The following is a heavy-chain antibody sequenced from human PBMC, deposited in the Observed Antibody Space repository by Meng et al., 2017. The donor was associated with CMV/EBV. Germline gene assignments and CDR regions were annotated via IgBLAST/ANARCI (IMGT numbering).Heavy chain of an antibody. J-gene: IGHJ6*02. CDR2: IKQDGSEK. CDR3: ARGAYSSSSSPLFFGYYYGMGV. CDR1: GFTFSSYW. V-gene: IGHV3-7*04. D-gene: IGHD6-6*01. Sequence: GESLKISCAASGFTFSSYWMSWVRQAPGKGLEWVANIKQDGSEKYYVDSVKGRFTISRDNAKNSLYLQMNSLRAEDTAVYYCARGAYSSSSSPLFFGYYYGMGVWGQGTTVTVSS.